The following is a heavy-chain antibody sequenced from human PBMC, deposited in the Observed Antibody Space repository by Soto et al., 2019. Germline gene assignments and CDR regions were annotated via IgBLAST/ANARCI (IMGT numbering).Heavy chain of an antibody. J-gene: IGHJ6*02. V-gene: IGHV4-59*01. CDR1: GGSISNYH. CDR2: IYYSGST. CDR3: ARARSLYVLPYFGMDV. Sequence: KPSETLSLTCNVSGGSISNYHWSWIRQPPGKGLEWIGYIYYSGSTDYNPSLKSRVTISVDTSKNMFSLRLSSVTAADTAVYYCARARSLYVLPYFGMDVWGQGTTVTVSS. D-gene: IGHD2-8*02.